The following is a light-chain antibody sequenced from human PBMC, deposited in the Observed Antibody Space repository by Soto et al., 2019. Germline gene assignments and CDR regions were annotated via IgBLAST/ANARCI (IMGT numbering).Light chain of an antibody. CDR2: EVT. V-gene: IGLV2-14*01. Sequence: QSALTHPASVSGSPGQSITISCTATSSDVGSFNYVSWYQHHPGKAPKLMIYEVTSRPSGVSNRFSGSKSGNTASLTISGLQAEDEADYYCVSYATSTTLYVFGSGTKVTAL. CDR1: SSDVGSFNY. J-gene: IGLJ1*01. CDR3: VSYATSTTLYV.